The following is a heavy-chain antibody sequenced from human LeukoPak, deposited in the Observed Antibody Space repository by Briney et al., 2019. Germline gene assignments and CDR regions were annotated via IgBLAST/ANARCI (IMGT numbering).Heavy chain of an antibody. CDR3: ARGYYYGLYFDY. Sequence: KPSETLSLTCTVSGYSISSGYYWGWIRQPPGKGLKWIGSISHSGSTYYNPSLKSRVTISVDTSKNQFSLKLSSVTAADTAVYYCARGYYYGLYFDYWGQGTLVTVSS. CDR1: GYSISSGYY. J-gene: IGHJ4*02. CDR2: ISHSGST. D-gene: IGHD3-10*01. V-gene: IGHV4-38-2*02.